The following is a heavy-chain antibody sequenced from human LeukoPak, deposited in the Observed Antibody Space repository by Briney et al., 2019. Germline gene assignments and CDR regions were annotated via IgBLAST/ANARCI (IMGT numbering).Heavy chain of an antibody. V-gene: IGHV3-33*01. J-gene: IGHJ4*02. D-gene: IGHD6-19*01. CDR2: IWYDGSNK. CDR1: GFTFSSYG. Sequence: GGSLRLSCAASGFTFSSYGMHWVRQAPGKGLQWVAVIWYDGSNKYYADSVKGRFTISRDNSKNTLYLQMNSLRAEDTAVYYCASISYSSGTDIDYWGQGTLVTVSS. CDR3: ASISYSSGTDIDY.